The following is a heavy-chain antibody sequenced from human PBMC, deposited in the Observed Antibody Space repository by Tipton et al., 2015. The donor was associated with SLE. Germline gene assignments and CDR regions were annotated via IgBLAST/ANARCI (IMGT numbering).Heavy chain of an antibody. J-gene: IGHJ4*02. CDR1: GGSISSGGYS. D-gene: IGHD2-15*01. Sequence: LRLSCAVSGGSISSGGYSWSWIRQPPGKGLEWIGYIYHSGSTYYNPSLKSRVTISVDRSKNQFSLKLSSVTAADTAVYYCARGGRGGYYFDYWGQGTLVTVPS. CDR2: IYHSGST. CDR3: ARGGRGGYYFDY. V-gene: IGHV4-30-2*01.